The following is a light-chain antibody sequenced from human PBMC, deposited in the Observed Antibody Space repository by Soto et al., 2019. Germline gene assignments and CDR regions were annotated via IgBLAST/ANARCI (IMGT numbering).Light chain of an antibody. Sequence: DIQMTQSPSSLSASVGDRVTITCRASQSISNFLNWYQQKPGKAPELLIYAASSLHSGVPSRFSGSGSGTNFNLTISSLQTEDFAHYSCQQSYTTPYTFGQGTKLEIK. J-gene: IGKJ2*01. V-gene: IGKV1-39*01. CDR1: QSISNF. CDR2: AAS. CDR3: QQSYTTPYT.